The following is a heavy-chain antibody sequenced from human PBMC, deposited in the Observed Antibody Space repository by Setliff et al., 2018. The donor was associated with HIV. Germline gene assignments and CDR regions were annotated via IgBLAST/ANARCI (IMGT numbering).Heavy chain of an antibody. CDR2: IYYSGST. V-gene: IGHV4-59*08. J-gene: IGHJ6*03. Sequence: SETLSLTCTVSGGSISSYYWSWIRQPPGKGLEWIGYIYYSGSTNYNPSLKSRVTISVDTSKNQFSLKLSSVTAADTAVYYCARLGLGIGYYYYYMDVWGKGTTVTVSS. CDR3: ARLGLGIGYYYYYMDV. CDR1: GGSISSYY. D-gene: IGHD7-27*01.